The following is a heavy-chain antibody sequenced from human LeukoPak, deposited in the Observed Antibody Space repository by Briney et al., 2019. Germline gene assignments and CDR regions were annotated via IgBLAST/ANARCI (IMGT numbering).Heavy chain of an antibody. Sequence: SETLSLTCAVSGGSFSSYYWSWIRQPPGKGLEWIGYMYYSGSSGSTNYNPSLTSRVTISVDTSKNQFSLKLSSVTAADTAVYYCARGGTMTTVPLWGQGTLVTVSS. CDR2: MYYSGSSGST. CDR3: ARGGTMTTVPL. D-gene: IGHD4-17*01. CDR1: GGSFSSYY. V-gene: IGHV4-59*08. J-gene: IGHJ4*02.